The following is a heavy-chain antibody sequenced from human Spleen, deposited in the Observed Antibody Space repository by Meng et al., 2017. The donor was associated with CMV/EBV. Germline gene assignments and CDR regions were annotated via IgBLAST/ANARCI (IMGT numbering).Heavy chain of an antibody. CDR1: ASIDSSDYY. CDR3: AREAIYGPSYGGMDV. CDR2: IYYSGST. J-gene: IGHJ6*02. D-gene: IGHD3-10*01. V-gene: IGHV4-30-4*01. Sequence: ASIDSSDYYWSWIRQPPGRGLEWIGDIYYSGSTYLNPSLASRIIMSVDTSKNQFSLRLRSATAADTAVYYCAREAIYGPSYGGMDVWGQGTTVTVSS.